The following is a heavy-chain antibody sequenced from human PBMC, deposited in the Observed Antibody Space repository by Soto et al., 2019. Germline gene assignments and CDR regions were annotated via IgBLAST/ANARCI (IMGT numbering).Heavy chain of an antibody. CDR3: ADSCLPTSY. CDR2: ISPDGITT. Sequence: GGSLRLSCAASGFTFRNFWMHWVRQAPGKGLVWVSRISPDGITTSYADSVKGRFTISRDNAKSTLYLQMNSLRAEDTAVYYCADSCLPTSYWGLGTLVTVSS. J-gene: IGHJ4*02. CDR1: GFTFRNFW. V-gene: IGHV3-74*01.